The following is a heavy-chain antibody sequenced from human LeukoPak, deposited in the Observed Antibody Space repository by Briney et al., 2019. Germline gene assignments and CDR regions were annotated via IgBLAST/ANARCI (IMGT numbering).Heavy chain of an antibody. J-gene: IGHJ4*02. CDR1: GYTFINYW. Sequence: GESLKISCKGSGYTFINYWIGWVRQMPGKGLEWMGIIYPGDSDTRYSPSFQGQVTISADKSISTAYLQWSSLKASDTAMYYCARHEHYYDSSGYYSDYWGQGTLVTVSS. V-gene: IGHV5-51*01. CDR2: IYPGDSDT. CDR3: ARHEHYYDSSGYYSDY. D-gene: IGHD3-22*01.